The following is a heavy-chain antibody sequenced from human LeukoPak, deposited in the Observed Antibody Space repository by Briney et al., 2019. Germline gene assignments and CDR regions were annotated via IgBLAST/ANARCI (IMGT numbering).Heavy chain of an antibody. Sequence: TSETLSLTCAVYGGSFSSYYWSWIRQPPGKGLEWIGSIYYSGSTYYNPSLKSRVTISVDTSKNQFSLKLSSVTAADTAVYYCARHVREWIGLSPVGYYFDYWGQGTLVTVSS. CDR1: GGSFSSYY. CDR2: IYYSGST. V-gene: IGHV4-59*04. CDR3: ARHVREWIGLSPVGYYFDY. D-gene: IGHD3-10*02. J-gene: IGHJ4*02.